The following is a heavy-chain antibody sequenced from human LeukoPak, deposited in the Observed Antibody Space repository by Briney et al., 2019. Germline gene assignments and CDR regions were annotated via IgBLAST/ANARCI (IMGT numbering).Heavy chain of an antibody. D-gene: IGHD1-7*01. V-gene: IGHV1-2*02. CDR3: AREDWNYGQFDY. CDR2: INPNSGGT. Sequence: GASVKVSCKASGCTFTGYYMHWVRQAPGQGLEWMGWINPNSGGTNYAQKFQGRVTMTRDTSISTAYMELSRLRSDDTAVYYCAREDWNYGQFDYWGQGTLVTVSS. CDR1: GCTFTGYY. J-gene: IGHJ4*02.